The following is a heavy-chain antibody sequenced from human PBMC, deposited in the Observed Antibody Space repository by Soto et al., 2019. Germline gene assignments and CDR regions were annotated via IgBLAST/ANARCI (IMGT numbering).Heavy chain of an antibody. CDR2: ISGSGGST. CDR1: GFTFSNAW. D-gene: IGHD5-12*01. V-gene: IGHV3-23*01. CDR3: AKLSEMATIFFDY. J-gene: IGHJ4*02. Sequence: GGSLRLSCAASGFTFSNAWMSWVRQAPGKGLEWVSAISGSGGSTYYADSVKGRFTISRDNSKNTLYLQMNSLRAEDTAVYYCAKLSEMATIFFDYWGQGTLVTVSS.